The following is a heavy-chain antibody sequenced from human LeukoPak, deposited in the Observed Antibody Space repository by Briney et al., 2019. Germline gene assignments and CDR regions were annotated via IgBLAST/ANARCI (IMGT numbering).Heavy chain of an antibody. V-gene: IGHV1-2*02. Sequence: ASVTVSCKASGYTFTGFLTHWVRRAPGQGLEWMGWINPNSDVPNYAQKFQGRVTMTRDTSISTAYMELSSLRSDDTAVYYCAGGMSSQQLVLDYWGQGTLVTVSS. CDR1: GYTFTGFL. CDR2: INPNSDVP. J-gene: IGHJ4*02. CDR3: AGGMSSQQLVLDY. D-gene: IGHD6-13*01.